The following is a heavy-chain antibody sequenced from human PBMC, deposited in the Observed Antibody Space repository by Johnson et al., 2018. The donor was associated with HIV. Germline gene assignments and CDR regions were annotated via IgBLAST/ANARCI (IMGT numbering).Heavy chain of an antibody. D-gene: IGHD1-1*01. CDR3: AKETTGATGAFDI. CDR1: GFTVSGNY. J-gene: IGHJ3*02. V-gene: IGHV3-66*03. Sequence: VQLVESGGGLIQPGGSLRLSCAASGFTVSGNYMNWVRQSPGKGLEWVSVIYSGDGTYYADSVKGRFTISRDNSKNTLYLQMNSLRAEDPAVYYCAKETTGATGAFDIWGQGTMVTVSS. CDR2: IYSGDGT.